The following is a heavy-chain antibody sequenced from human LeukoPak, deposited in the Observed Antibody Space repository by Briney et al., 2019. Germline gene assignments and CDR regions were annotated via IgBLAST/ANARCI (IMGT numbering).Heavy chain of an antibody. J-gene: IGHJ4*02. CDR3: ASLLGISAIDY. D-gene: IGHD3-3*02. CDR2: IYHSGST. Sequence: PSETLSLTCAVSGGSISSGGYSWSWIRQPPGKGLEWIGYIYHSGSTNYNPSLKSRVTISVDTSKNQFSLKLSSVTAADTAVYYCASLLGISAIDYWGQGTLVTVSS. V-gene: IGHV4-30-2*01. CDR1: GGSISSGGYS.